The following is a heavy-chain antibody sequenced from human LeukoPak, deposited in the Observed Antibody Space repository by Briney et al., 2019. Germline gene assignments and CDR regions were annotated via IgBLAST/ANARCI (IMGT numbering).Heavy chain of an antibody. CDR1: GFTFSSYA. D-gene: IGHD2-2*01. Sequence: GGSLRLSCAASGFTFSSYAMSWVRQAPGKGLDWVSAISGSGGSTYYADSVKGRFTISRDNSKNTLYLQMNSLRAEDTAVYYCAKVRNGYCSSTSCPFDYWGQGTLVTVSS. CDR2: ISGSGGST. CDR3: AKVRNGYCSSTSCPFDY. V-gene: IGHV3-23*01. J-gene: IGHJ4*02.